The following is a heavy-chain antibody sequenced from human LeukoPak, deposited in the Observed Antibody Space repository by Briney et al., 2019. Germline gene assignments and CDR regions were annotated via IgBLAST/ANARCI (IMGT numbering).Heavy chain of an antibody. D-gene: IGHD3-22*01. Sequence: ASVKVSCKASGYTFTNYGITWVRQAPGQGLEWMGWISAYNGDTKYAQKLQGRVSMTTDTSTSTAYMELRSLRSDDTAVYYCARDSRYYYDPDFDYWGQGTLVTVSS. CDR3: ARDSRYYYDPDFDY. CDR2: ISAYNGDT. V-gene: IGHV1-18*01. J-gene: IGHJ4*02. CDR1: GYTFTNYG.